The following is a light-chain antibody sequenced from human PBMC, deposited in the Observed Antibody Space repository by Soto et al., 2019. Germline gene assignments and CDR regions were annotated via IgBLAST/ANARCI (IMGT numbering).Light chain of an antibody. V-gene: IGKV1-9*01. CDR3: QQFNSYLIT. CDR2: AAS. Sequence: DIQLTQSPSFLSASVGDRVTITCRASQGISSYLAWYQQKPGKAPKLLSYAASTLQRGVPSRFSGSGPGTAVTLAITCLQPEDCATYYCQQFNSYLITFGQGTRLEIK. CDR1: QGISSY. J-gene: IGKJ5*01.